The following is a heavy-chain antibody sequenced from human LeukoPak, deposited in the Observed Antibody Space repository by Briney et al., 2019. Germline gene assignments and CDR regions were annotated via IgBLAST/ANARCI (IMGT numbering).Heavy chain of an antibody. V-gene: IGHV3-23*01. CDR3: AKAYCSSTSCYAQGYYGMDV. D-gene: IGHD2-2*01. CDR1: GFTFSSYA. CDR2: ISGSGGSS. Sequence: GGSLRLSCAASGFTFSSYAMSWVRQAPGKGLEWVSAISGSGGSSYYADSVKGRVTISRDNSKKTLYLQMNSLRADDTAVYYCAKAYCSSTSCYAQGYYGMDVWGQGTTVTVSS. J-gene: IGHJ6*02.